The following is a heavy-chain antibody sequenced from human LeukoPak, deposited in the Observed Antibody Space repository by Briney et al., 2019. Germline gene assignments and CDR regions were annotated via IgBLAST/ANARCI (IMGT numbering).Heavy chain of an antibody. CDR1: GFTFSSYG. D-gene: IGHD6-13*01. V-gene: IGHV3-30*19. Sequence: GSLRLSCAASGFTFSSYGMHWVRQAPGKGLEWVAVISYDGSNKYYADSVKGRFTISRDNSKNTLYLQMNSLRAEDTAVYYCARGFSSSWYADYDAFDIWGQGTMVTVSS. J-gene: IGHJ3*02. CDR3: ARGFSSSWYADYDAFDI. CDR2: ISYDGSNK.